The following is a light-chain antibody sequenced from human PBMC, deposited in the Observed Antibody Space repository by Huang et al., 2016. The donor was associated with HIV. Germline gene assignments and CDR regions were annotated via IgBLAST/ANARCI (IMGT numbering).Light chain of an antibody. Sequence: DIQMTQSPLSLSASVGDRVTITCRASQSISSYLNWYKQKPEKAPKVLIYTTSTLQSGVPSRFSCSGSGTDFSLTISSLQPEDFATYYCQQSYRTPWAFGQGTKVEIK. CDR2: TTS. J-gene: IGKJ1*01. V-gene: IGKV1-39*01. CDR1: QSISSY. CDR3: QQSYRTPWA.